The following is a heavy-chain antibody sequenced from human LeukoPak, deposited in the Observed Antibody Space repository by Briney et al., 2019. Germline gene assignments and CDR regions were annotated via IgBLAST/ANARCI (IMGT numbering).Heavy chain of an antibody. Sequence: GSLRLSCAASGFTVSSNYMSWVRQAPGKGLEWVSVIYSGGSTYYADSVKGRFTISRDNSKNTLYLQMNSLRAEDTAVYYCARDGPQSSSWPTTLCYWGQGTLVTVSS. CDR1: GFTVSSNY. J-gene: IGHJ4*02. D-gene: IGHD6-13*01. CDR3: ARDGPQSSSWPTTLCY. CDR2: IYSGGST. V-gene: IGHV3-53*01.